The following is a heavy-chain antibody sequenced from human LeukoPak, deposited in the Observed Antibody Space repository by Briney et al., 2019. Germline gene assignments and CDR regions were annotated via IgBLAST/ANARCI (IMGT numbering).Heavy chain of an antibody. V-gene: IGHV3-30*02. CDR2: IRYDGSNK. CDR3: AKTLRSGPNI. CDR1: GFTFSSYG. D-gene: IGHD3-3*01. Sequence: GGSLRLSCAASGFTFSSYGMHWVRLAPGKGLEWVAFIRYDGSNKYYADSVKGRFTISRDNSKNTLYLQMNSLRAEDTAVYYWAKTLRSGPNIWGQGTMVTVSS. J-gene: IGHJ3*02.